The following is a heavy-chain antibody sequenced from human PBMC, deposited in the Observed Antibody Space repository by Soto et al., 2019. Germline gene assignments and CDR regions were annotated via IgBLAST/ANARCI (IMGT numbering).Heavy chain of an antibody. J-gene: IGHJ5*02. V-gene: IGHV1-3*01. CDR3: AVVFSYYGSGSDS. Sequence: QVQLVQSGAEVKKPGASVKVPCKASGYNFTDYALHWVRQAPGQGLEWRGWINPDNSNTKYSQKLQSRVNISSDTSANTAYMELRSLTSEDTAVYYCAVVFSYYGSGSDSWGQGTLVIASS. CDR1: GYNFTDYA. D-gene: IGHD3-10*01. CDR2: INPDNSNT.